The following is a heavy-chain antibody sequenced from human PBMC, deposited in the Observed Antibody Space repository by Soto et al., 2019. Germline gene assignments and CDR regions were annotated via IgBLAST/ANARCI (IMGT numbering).Heavy chain of an antibody. CDR1: GGSITSGSFY. CDR2: IYYSGSV. Sequence: SETLSLTCTVSGGSITSGSFYWGWVRHSPGKGLEWIGIIYYSGSVFYNPSLESRVTISADVSRDQFSLKLTSVTAADTAVYYCARHGTALTAVNWFVSWGHGTLVNVSS. CDR3: ARHGTALTAVNWFVS. D-gene: IGHD2-21*02. J-gene: IGHJ5*01. V-gene: IGHV4-39*01.